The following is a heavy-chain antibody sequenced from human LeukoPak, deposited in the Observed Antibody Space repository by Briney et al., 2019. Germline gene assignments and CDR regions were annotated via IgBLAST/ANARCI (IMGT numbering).Heavy chain of an antibody. CDR1: GFTFSSYS. V-gene: IGHV3-21*01. Sequence: PGGSLRLSCAASGFTFSSYSMNWVRQAPGEGLEWVTSISSSSSYIYYADSVKGRFTISRDNAKNSLYLQMNSLRAEDTAVYYCARDRTIGVVAATGGYWFDPWGQGTLVTVSS. D-gene: IGHD2-15*01. CDR2: ISSSSSYI. CDR3: ARDRTIGVVAATGGYWFDP. J-gene: IGHJ5*02.